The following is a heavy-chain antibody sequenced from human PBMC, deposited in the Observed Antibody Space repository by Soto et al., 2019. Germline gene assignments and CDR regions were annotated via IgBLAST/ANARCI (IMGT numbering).Heavy chain of an antibody. D-gene: IGHD2-21*01. J-gene: IGHJ3*02. CDR3: ARHCGGGRCRDGFDI. V-gene: IGHV4-39*01. CDR1: GGTISSGSNY. CDR2: IFYTGGT. Sequence: HLQLQESGPGLVKPSETLSLTCIVSGGTISSGSNYWGWIRQPPGKGLEWIGSIFYTGGTHYTPSLKSRVTLSVDTSKNQFSLNLTSATAADTAAYYCARHCGGGRCRDGFDIWGQGTMVTVSS.